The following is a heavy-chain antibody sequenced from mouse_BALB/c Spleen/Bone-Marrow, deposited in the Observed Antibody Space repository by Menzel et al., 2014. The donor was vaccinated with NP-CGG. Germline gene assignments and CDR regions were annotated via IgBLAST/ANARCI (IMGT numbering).Heavy chain of an antibody. V-gene: IGHV14-3*02. Sequence: VQLKESGAELVKPGASVKLSCTNSGFNIKNTYMHWVKLRSEQGLEWIGRIVPANGNTKYAPKFQGKATITADTSSNTAYLQLSSLTSEDTAVYFCASYDYGYYFDYRGQGTTLPVSS. CDR3: ASYDYGYYFDY. CDR1: GFNIKNTY. J-gene: IGHJ2*01. D-gene: IGHD2-4*01. CDR2: IVPANGNT.